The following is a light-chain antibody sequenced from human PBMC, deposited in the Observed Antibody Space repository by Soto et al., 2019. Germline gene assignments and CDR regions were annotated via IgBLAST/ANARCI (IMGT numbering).Light chain of an antibody. Sequence: QSALTQPASVSGSPGQSITISCTGTSSDVGGYNYLSWYQQHPGKALKVMIYEVSNRPSGVSNRFSGSKSGNTASLTISGLHAEDEADYFCSSYTPSGTPVFGGGTKLTVL. CDR1: SSDVGGYNY. CDR2: EVS. V-gene: IGLV2-14*01. J-gene: IGLJ3*02. CDR3: SSYTPSGTPV.